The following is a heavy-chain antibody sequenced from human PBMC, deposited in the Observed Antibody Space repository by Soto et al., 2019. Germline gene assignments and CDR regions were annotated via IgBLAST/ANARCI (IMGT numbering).Heavy chain of an antibody. D-gene: IGHD5-18*01. CDR1: GYTFDRYG. Sequence: QVQLVQSRAEVKKPGASVKVSCKASGYTFDRYGFRWVRQAPGQRLEWMGWINAGNGNTKYSQKFQGRVTIASDTSASTAYMELRSLRSEDTAVYYCARDGYDALDFGGEWTMVTV. CDR2: INAGNGNT. V-gene: IGHV1-3*01. J-gene: IGHJ3*01. CDR3: ARDGYDALDF.